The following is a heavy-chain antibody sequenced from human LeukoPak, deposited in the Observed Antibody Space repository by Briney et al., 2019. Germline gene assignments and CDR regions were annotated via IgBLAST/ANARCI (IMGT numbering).Heavy chain of an antibody. CDR3: ARSNYYDSSGYYPDAFDI. CDR2: INPNSGGT. J-gene: IGHJ3*02. Sequence: ASVKVSCKASGYTFTGYYMSWVRQAPGQGLEWMGWINPNSGGTNYAQKFQGWVTMTRDTSISTAYMELSRLRSDDTAVYYCARSNYYDSSGYYPDAFDIWGQGTMVTVSS. D-gene: IGHD3-22*01. CDR1: GYTFTGYY. V-gene: IGHV1-2*04.